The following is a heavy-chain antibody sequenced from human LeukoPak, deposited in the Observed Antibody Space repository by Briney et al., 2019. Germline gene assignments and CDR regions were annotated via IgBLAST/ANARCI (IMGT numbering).Heavy chain of an antibody. CDR3: ARGSRYHDWLSPLDS. Sequence: ASVKVSFEASGYAFSAYYMHWVRQAPGQRLEWMGWLNPQTGDTHFAQKFQGRVTFTRDTSISTAYMAMSRLRSDDTAVFYCARGSRYHDWLSPLDSWGQGTLVTVS. D-gene: IGHD3-9*01. CDR1: GYAFSAYY. J-gene: IGHJ4*02. V-gene: IGHV1-2*02. CDR2: LNPQTGDT.